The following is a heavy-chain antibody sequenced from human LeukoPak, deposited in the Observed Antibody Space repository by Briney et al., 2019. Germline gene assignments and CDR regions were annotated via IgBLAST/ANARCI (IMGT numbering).Heavy chain of an antibody. Sequence: PGGSLRLSCEASGFTFTSYAMTWVRQAPGKGLEWVSAVSSGGDSTYYADSVKGRFTISRDNSKNKLYLQMNSLRAEDTAVYYCAKDVELSIYFFDYWGLGTLVTVSS. CDR1: GFTFTSYA. J-gene: IGHJ4*02. D-gene: IGHD5-24*01. CDR2: VSSGGDST. CDR3: AKDVELSIYFFDY. V-gene: IGHV3-23*01.